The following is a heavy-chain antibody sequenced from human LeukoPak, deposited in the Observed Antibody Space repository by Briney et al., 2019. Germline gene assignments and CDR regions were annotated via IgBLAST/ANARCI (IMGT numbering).Heavy chain of an antibody. CDR3: ARGAITMVRGVIETSYYYYMDV. Sequence: SETLSLTCAVYGGSFSGCYWSWIRQPPGKGLEWIGYIYYSGSTNYNPSLKSRVTISVDTSKNQFSLKLSSVTAADTAVYYCARGAITMVRGVIETSYYYYMDVWGKGTTVTISS. CDR1: GGSFSGCY. J-gene: IGHJ6*03. D-gene: IGHD3-10*01. V-gene: IGHV4-59*01. CDR2: IYYSGST.